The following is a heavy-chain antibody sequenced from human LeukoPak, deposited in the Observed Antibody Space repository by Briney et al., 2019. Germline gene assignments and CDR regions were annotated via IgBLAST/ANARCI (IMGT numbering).Heavy chain of an antibody. CDR1: GFTFSSYE. CDR2: ISSSGSTI. J-gene: IGHJ4*02. D-gene: IGHD5-18*01. Sequence: PGGSLRLSCAASGFTFSSYEMNWVRQAPGKGLEWVSYISSSGSTIYYADSVKGRFTISRDNAKNSLYLQMNSLRAEDTAVYYCARRAPYSYGSLSDYWGQGTLVTVSS. CDR3: ARRAPYSYGSLSDY. V-gene: IGHV3-48*03.